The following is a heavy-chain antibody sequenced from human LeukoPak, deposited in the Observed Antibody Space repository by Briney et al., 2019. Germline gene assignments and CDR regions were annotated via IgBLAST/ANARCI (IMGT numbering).Heavy chain of an antibody. CDR1: GGSISSSSYY. V-gene: IGHV4-39*01. D-gene: IGHD6-19*01. J-gene: IGHJ5*02. CDR3: ARWGWYWFDP. CDR2: IYYSGNT. Sequence: SETLSLTCTVSGGSISSSSYYWGWIRQPPGKGLEWIGTIYYSGNTYYNPSLKGRGTISVDTSKNQYSLKLSPVTAADTAVYYCARWGWYWFDPWGQGTLVTVSS.